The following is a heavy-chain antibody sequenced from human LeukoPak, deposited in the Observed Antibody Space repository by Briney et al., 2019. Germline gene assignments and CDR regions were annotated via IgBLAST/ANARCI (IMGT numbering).Heavy chain of an antibody. CDR2: IIPIFGTA. V-gene: IGHV1-69*01. CDR1: GGTFSSYA. D-gene: IGHD3-10*01. Sequence: SVKVSCKAPGGTFSSYAISWVRQAPGQGLEWMGGIIPIFGTANYAQKFQGRVTITADESTSTAYMELSSLRSEDTAVYYCARASRYGSGSYSTGYWGQGTLVTVSS. CDR3: ARASRYGSGSYSTGY. J-gene: IGHJ4*02.